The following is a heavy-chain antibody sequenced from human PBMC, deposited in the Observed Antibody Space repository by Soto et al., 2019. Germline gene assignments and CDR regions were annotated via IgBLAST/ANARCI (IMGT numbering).Heavy chain of an antibody. CDR3: AKAPSPGYSGRWYEAYYFDY. Sequence: GGSLKLSCAASGFTFSNYAMSWVRQAPGRGLEWVSTISGSGGSTYYTDSVNGRFTISRDNSKNTLYLQMNSLRAEDTAVYYCAKAPSPGYSGRWYEAYYFDYGGKGTGVTVSS. CDR2: ISGSGGST. V-gene: IGHV3-23*01. D-gene: IGHD6-13*01. J-gene: IGHJ4*02. CDR1: GFTFSNYA.